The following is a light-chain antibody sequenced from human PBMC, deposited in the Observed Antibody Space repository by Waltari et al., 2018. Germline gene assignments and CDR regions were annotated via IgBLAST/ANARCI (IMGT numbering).Light chain of an antibody. V-gene: IGKV2-28*01. CDR2: LGS. Sequence: DRVKSQSKIKQPVSTGEPATISCRSSQGLLHSNGYNCLAWYVQNPGQSPQVLIFLGSNRASGVPDRFSGSGSGTDFPLKISRFLAADVGLYYCMQSLPTPRTFAPGTQV. J-gene: IGKJ1*01. CDR1: QGLLHSNGYNC. CDR3: MQSLPTPRT.